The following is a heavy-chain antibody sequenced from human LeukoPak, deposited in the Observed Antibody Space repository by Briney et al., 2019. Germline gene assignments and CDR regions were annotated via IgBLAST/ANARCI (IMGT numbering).Heavy chain of an antibody. V-gene: IGHV4-31*03. CDR3: ARAGGYFSPFGY. Sequence: SETLSLTCTVSGCSISSGGYYWSWIRQHPGKGLEWIGYIYYSGSIYYNPPLKSRVTITVDTSKHQFSLKLSSVTAADTAVYYCARAGGYFSPFGYWGQGTLVTVSS. CDR1: GCSISSGGYY. J-gene: IGHJ4*02. D-gene: IGHD1-26*01. CDR2: IYYSGSI.